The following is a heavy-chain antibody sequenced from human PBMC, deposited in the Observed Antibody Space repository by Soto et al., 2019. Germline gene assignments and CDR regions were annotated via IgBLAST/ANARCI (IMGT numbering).Heavy chain of an antibody. CDR2: ISYDGSNK. D-gene: IGHD2-2*02. Sequence: GGSLRLSSAASGFSFGTFVMTWFRQAPGGGLEWVASISYDGSNKNYADSVKGRFTISRDNSKNTLYLQMNSLRAEDTAVYYCAKDAGYCSSTSCYTDYGMDVWGQGTTVTVSS. J-gene: IGHJ6*02. V-gene: IGHV3-30*18. CDR1: GFSFGTFV. CDR3: AKDAGYCSSTSCYTDYGMDV.